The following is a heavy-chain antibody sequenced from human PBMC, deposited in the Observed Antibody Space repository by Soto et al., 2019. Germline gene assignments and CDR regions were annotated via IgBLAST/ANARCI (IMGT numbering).Heavy chain of an antibody. D-gene: IGHD1-26*01. CDR2: INPSGGST. V-gene: IGHV1-46*01. J-gene: IGHJ4*02. Sequence: QVQLVRSGAEVKKPGASVKVSGKASGYTFTSYYMHWVRQGPGQGLEWMGIINPSGGSTSYAQKFQGRVTMTRDTSTSTVYVELSSLRSEDTAVYYCASTPDPTFDYWGQGTLVTVSS. CDR1: GYTFTSYY. CDR3: ASTPDPTFDY.